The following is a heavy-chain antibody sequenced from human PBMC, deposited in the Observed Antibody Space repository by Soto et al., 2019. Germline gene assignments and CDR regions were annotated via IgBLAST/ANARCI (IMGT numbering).Heavy chain of an antibody. V-gene: IGHV1-18*01. CDR2: ISAYNGNT. CDR1: GYTFTSYG. CDR3: AREPLDYGDYECHFDY. Sequence: ASVKVSCKASGYTFTSYGISWVRQAPGQGLEWMGWISAYNGNTNYAQKLQGRVTMTTDTSTSTAYMELRSLRSDATVVFCCAREPLDYGDYECHFDYWGKGTLVTGSS. J-gene: IGHJ4*02. D-gene: IGHD4-17*01.